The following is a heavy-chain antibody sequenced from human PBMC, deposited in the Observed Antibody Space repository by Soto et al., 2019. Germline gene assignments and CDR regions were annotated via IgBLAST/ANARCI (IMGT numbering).Heavy chain of an antibody. Sequence: GASVKVSCKASGFTFTSSAVQWVRQARGQRLEWIGWIVVGSGNTIYAQKFQERVTITRDLSTSTAYMELSSLRSEDTAVYYCAAKGQQHLGYYNGMDVWGQGTTVTVSS. CDR3: AAKGQQHLGYYNGMDV. D-gene: IGHD6-13*01. V-gene: IGHV1-58*01. CDR2: IVVGSGNT. J-gene: IGHJ6*02. CDR1: GFTFTSSA.